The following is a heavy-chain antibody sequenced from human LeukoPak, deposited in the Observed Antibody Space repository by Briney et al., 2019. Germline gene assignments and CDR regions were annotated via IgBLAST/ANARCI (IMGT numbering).Heavy chain of an antibody. CDR3: ASEYYGSGSYHLDY. Sequence: PSETLSLTCTVSGGSISSYYWSWIRQPPGKGLEWSGNIYYSGSTNYNPSLKSRVTMSVDTSKNQFSLKLSSVTAADTAVYYCASEYYGSGSYHLDYWGQGTLVTVSS. V-gene: IGHV4-59*08. CDR2: IYYSGST. D-gene: IGHD3-10*01. J-gene: IGHJ4*02. CDR1: GGSISSYY.